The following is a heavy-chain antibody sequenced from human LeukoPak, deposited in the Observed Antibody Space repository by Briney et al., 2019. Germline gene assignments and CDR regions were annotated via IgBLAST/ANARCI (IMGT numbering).Heavy chain of an antibody. V-gene: IGHV3-11*01. Sequence: GGSLRLSCAASGFTFEDYGMSWVRQAPGKGLEWVSYITSRGSTIYHADSVKGRFTISRDNAKNSLYLQMNSLRAEDTAVYYCARWLRGIADEDGVDVWGQGTTVTVSS. J-gene: IGHJ6*02. CDR2: ITSRGSTI. D-gene: IGHD6-13*01. CDR1: GFTFEDYG. CDR3: ARWLRGIADEDGVDV.